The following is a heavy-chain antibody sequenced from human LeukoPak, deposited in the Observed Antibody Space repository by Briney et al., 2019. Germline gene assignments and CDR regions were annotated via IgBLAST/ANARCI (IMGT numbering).Heavy chain of an antibody. CDR2: VIPIFGIA. V-gene: IGHV1-69*04. CDR3: ARDVSIAVQWPPGCG. J-gene: IGHJ4*01. D-gene: IGHD6-6*01. CDR1: GGTFSRYA. Sequence: SETVSCLASGGTFSRYALSWVEQAPGLGLEWMGRVIPIFGIAQYAQKFQGRVTITADKSTSTAYMELSSLRSEDTAVYYCARDVSIAVQWPPGCGWGHLTMVSVSS.